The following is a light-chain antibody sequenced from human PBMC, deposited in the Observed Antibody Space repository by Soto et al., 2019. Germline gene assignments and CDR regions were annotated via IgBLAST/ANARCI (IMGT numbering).Light chain of an antibody. CDR3: QQFYNYPRT. Sequence: IRMTQSPSSFSASTGDRVSITCRATQDIGTYLAWYQQIPGKAPKLLIYDASTLQTGVPSRFSGSGSGTDFTLTISYLQSEDFGTYYCQQFYNYPRTFGQGTKVDIK. CDR2: DAS. J-gene: IGKJ1*01. V-gene: IGKV1-8*01. CDR1: QDIGTY.